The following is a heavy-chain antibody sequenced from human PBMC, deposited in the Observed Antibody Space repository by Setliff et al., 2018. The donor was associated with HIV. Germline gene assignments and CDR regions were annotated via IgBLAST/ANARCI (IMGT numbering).Heavy chain of an antibody. D-gene: IGHD3-3*01. Sequence: PSETLSLTCAVYGGSFSDHYWTWIRQPPGKGLEWIGEINQSGISNFNPSLKSRASLSIDTSKKQISLTLTSVTPADTAVYYCVRVSKNLWSSFLFESYAFDIWGQGTVVAVSS. CDR2: INQSGIS. CDR1: GGSFSDHY. J-gene: IGHJ3*02. V-gene: IGHV4-34*01. CDR3: VRVSKNLWSSFLFESYAFDI.